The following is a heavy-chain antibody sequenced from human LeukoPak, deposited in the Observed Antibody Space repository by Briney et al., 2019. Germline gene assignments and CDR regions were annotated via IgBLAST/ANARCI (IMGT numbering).Heavy chain of an antibody. CDR3: ARGEMATIEDAFDI. V-gene: IGHV4-61*02. J-gene: IGHJ3*02. CDR2: IYTSGNT. D-gene: IGHD5-24*01. CDR1: GGSISSDNYY. Sequence: SETLSLTCTVSGGSISSDNYYWSWIRQPAGKGLEWIGRIYTSGNTNYNPSLKSRVTISVDTSKNQFSLKLSSVTAADTAVYYCARGEMATIEDAFDIWGQGTMVTVSS.